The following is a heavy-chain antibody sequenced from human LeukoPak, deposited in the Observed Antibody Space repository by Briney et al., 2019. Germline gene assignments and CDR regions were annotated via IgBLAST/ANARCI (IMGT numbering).Heavy chain of an antibody. CDR1: GGSISSSSYY. J-gene: IGHJ3*02. CDR2: IYYSGST. Sequence: PSETLSLACTVSGGSISSSSYYWGWIRQPPGKGLEWIGSIYYSGSTYYNPSLKSRVTISVDTSKNQFSLKLSSVTAADTAVYYCARTKIRTYYDFRTEWGAFDIWGQGTMVTVSS. CDR3: ARTKIRTYYDFRTEWGAFDI. D-gene: IGHD3-3*01. V-gene: IGHV4-39*07.